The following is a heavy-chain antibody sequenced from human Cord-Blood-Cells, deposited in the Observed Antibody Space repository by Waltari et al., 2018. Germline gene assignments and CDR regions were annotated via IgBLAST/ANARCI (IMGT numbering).Heavy chain of an antibody. CDR3: ARDLPSRDYKGDY. CDR2: IHSGDSK. J-gene: IGHJ4*02. Sequence: EVQLVESGGGLIQPGGSLRLSCAASGFTVSSNYLSWVRQAPGKGLEWVSVIHSGDSKNNADSVKRRFTISRDYSKNTLYLQMKSMRAEDTAVYYCARDLPSRDYKGDYWGQGTLVTVSS. CDR1: GFTVSSNY. D-gene: IGHD1-20*01. V-gene: IGHV3-53*01.